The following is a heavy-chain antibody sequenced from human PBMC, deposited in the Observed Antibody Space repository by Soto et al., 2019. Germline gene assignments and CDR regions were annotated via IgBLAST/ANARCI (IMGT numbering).Heavy chain of an antibody. CDR3: ARDQSVAGPTTLFDP. D-gene: IGHD6-19*01. J-gene: IGHJ5*02. Sequence: EVQLVESGGGLVQPGGSLRLSCAASGFTFSSYWMHWVRQAPGKGLVWVSRINSAGSSTTYADSVKGRFTISRDNAKNTLYLQMNSLRAEDTAVYYSARDQSVAGPTTLFDPWGQGILVTASS. CDR2: INSAGSST. CDR1: GFTFSSYW. V-gene: IGHV3-74*01.